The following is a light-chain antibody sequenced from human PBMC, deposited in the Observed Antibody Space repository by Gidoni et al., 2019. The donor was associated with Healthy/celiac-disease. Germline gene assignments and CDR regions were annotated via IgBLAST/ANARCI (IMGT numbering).Light chain of an antibody. CDR2: DAS. Sequence: EIVLTQSPATLSLSPGERATLSCRASQSVSSYLAWYQQEPGQAPRLLIYDASNRATGIPARFSGSGSETDFTLTISSLEPEDFAVYYCQQRSNWHTFGQGTKLEIK. CDR3: QQRSNWHT. J-gene: IGKJ2*01. V-gene: IGKV3-11*01. CDR1: QSVSSY.